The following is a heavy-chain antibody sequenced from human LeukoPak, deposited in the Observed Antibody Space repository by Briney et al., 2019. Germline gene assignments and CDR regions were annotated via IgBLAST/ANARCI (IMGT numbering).Heavy chain of an antibody. V-gene: IGHV3-33*08. J-gene: IGHJ4*02. CDR1: GFMFRSYG. CDR2: IWYDGSNK. CDR3: ARGHVRGYSYGFGY. D-gene: IGHD5-18*01. Sequence: GGSLRLSCAASGFMFRSYGMHWVRQAPGKGLEWVAVIWYDGSNKYYTDSVKGRFTIPRDNSNNTLYLQMNSLRVEDTAVYYCARGHVRGYSYGFGYWGQGSLVTVSS.